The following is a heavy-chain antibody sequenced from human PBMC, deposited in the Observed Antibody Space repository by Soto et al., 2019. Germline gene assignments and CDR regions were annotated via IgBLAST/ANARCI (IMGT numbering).Heavy chain of an antibody. CDR1: GFTFRTYD. J-gene: IGHJ6*02. CDR2: IDTAGHT. Sequence: PGGSLRLSCVASGFTFRTYDMHWVRQPTGKGLEWISTIDTAGHTYYLGSVKGRFTVSRENAENSLYLQMNSLGAGDTAVYYCARERYYGLGSYSYFYGMDVWAKGLRSPSP. V-gene: IGHV3-13*01. CDR3: ARERYYGLGSYSYFYGMDV. D-gene: IGHD3-10*01.